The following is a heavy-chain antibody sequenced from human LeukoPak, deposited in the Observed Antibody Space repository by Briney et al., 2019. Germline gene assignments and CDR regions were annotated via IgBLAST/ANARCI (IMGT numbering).Heavy chain of an antibody. J-gene: IGHJ4*02. D-gene: IGHD5-24*01. Sequence: GESLQISCKGSGYSFTSYWIGWVRQVPGKGLEWMGIIYPGDSDIRYSPSFQGQVTISADKSISTAYLQWNSLKASDTAMYYCARLRDAYPDYWGQGTLITVSS. CDR2: IYPGDSDI. CDR3: ARLRDAYPDY. CDR1: GYSFTSYW. V-gene: IGHV5-51*01.